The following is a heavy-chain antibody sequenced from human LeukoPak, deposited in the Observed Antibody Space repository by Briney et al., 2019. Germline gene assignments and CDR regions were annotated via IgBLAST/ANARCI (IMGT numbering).Heavy chain of an antibody. D-gene: IGHD4-11*01. J-gene: IGHJ6*02. Sequence: PSETLSLTGTVSGGSISSSSYYWGWIRQPPGKGLEWIGSIYYSGSTYYNPSLKSRVTISVDTSKNQFSLKLSSVTAADTAVYYCARQSGFYSNSSYYYYGMDVWGQGTTVTVSS. CDR1: GGSISSSSYY. V-gene: IGHV4-39*01. CDR2: IYYSGST. CDR3: ARQSGFYSNSSYYYYGMDV.